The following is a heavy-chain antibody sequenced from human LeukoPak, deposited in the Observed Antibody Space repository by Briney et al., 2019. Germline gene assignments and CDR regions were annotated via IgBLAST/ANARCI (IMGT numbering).Heavy chain of an antibody. CDR3: ATEYCSGGSCYWLFDY. D-gene: IGHD2-15*01. Sequence: ASVKVSFKASGYTFTGYYMHWVRQAPGQGLEWMGWINPNSGGTNYAQKFQGRVTMTRDTSISTAYMELSRLRSDDTAVYYCATEYCSGGSCYWLFDYWGQGTLVTVSS. CDR2: INPNSGGT. V-gene: IGHV1-2*02. CDR1: GYTFTGYY. J-gene: IGHJ4*02.